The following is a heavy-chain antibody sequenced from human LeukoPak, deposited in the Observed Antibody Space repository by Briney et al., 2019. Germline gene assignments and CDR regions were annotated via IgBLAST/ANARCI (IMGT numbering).Heavy chain of an antibody. J-gene: IGHJ4*02. CDR1: GFTFSSYA. CDR3: AKTRQTYGSGTQVLATFDY. Sequence: GGSLRLSCAASGFTFSSYAMHWVRQAPGKGLEWVAVISYDGSNKYYADSVKGRFTISRDNSKNTLYLQMNSLRAEDTAVYYCAKTRQTYGSGTQVLATFDYWGQGTLVTVSS. D-gene: IGHD3-10*01. CDR2: ISYDGSNK. V-gene: IGHV3-30*04.